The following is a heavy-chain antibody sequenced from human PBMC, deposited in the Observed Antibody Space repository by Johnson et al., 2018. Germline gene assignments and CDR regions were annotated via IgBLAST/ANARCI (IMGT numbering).Heavy chain of an antibody. CDR1: GGSIRSGGYY. Sequence: QVQLQESGPGLVKPSQTLSLTCTVSGGSIRSGGYYWNWIRQHPGKGLEWIGYISYSGSPYYTPSLRGRVTLSGVTSKNQFSLHLNSLTAADTAGYYCARVLGADTPDQYYFFGLDGWGQGTTVTVSS. V-gene: IGHV4-31*03. D-gene: IGHD3-16*01. CDR3: ARVLGADTPDQYYFFGLDG. J-gene: IGHJ6*02. CDR2: ISYSGSP.